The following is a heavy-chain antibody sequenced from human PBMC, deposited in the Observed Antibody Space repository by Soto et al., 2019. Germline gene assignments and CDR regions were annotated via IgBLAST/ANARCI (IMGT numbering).Heavy chain of an antibody. Sequence: QVQLVQSGADVKKPGTSVKVSCKAAGYSFTNYCMYWVRQAPGQGLEWMGMINPRTGSTRYAQKIQDRVTLTRDTSTTTVYMELSTLIYDDTAVYYCARDGGLLTASWHYDLWGPGTLVTVSS. CDR2: INPRTGST. J-gene: IGHJ2*01. CDR3: ARDGGLLTASWHYDL. CDR1: GYSFTNYC. V-gene: IGHV1-46*01. D-gene: IGHD2-15*01.